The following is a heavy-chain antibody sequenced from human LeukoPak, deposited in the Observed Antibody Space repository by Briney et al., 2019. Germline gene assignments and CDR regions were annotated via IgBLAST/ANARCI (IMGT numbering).Heavy chain of an antibody. CDR2: ISYDGSNK. V-gene: IGHV3-30-3*01. J-gene: IGHJ4*02. CDR3: ASETRVVRGRIDY. D-gene: IGHD3-10*01. Sequence: GGSLRLSCAASGFTFSSYAMHWVRQAPGKGLEWVAVISYDGSNKYYADSVKGRFTISRDNSKNTLYLQMNSLRAEDTAVYYCASETRVVRGRIDYWGQGTLVTVSS. CDR1: GFTFSSYA.